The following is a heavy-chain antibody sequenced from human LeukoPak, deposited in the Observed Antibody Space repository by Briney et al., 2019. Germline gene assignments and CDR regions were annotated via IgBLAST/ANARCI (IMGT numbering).Heavy chain of an antibody. CDR1: GGSISSGGYY. J-gene: IGHJ4*02. CDR3: AGLNAVVTAIVDY. Sequence: PSETLSLTCTVSGGSISSGGYYWSWIRQYPGEGLEWIGYISYTGTTYYNPPLKSRSSISVDTSKNQFSLQLSSVTAADTAIYYCAGLNAVVTAIVDYWGQGTLVSVTS. V-gene: IGHV4-31*03. CDR2: ISYTGTT. D-gene: IGHD2-21*02.